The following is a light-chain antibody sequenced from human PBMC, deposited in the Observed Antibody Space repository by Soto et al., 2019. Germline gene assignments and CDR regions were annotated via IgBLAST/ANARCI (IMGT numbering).Light chain of an antibody. J-gene: IGKJ4*01. Sequence: EIVLTQSPGTLSLSPGERATPSCRASQSVSSSYLAWYHQKPGQAPRLLIYGASSRATGIPDRFSGSGSGTDFTLTISRLEPEDFAVYYCHQYDSSPLTFGGGTKVEIK. CDR2: GAS. CDR3: HQYDSSPLT. V-gene: IGKV3-20*01. CDR1: QSVSSSY.